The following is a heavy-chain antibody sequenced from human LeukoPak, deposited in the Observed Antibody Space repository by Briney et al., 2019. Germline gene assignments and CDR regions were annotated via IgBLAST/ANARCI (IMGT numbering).Heavy chain of an antibody. CDR1: GIPFIDAW. CDR3: TTDADYVWGSYYGYFDY. J-gene: IGHJ4*02. V-gene: IGHV3-15*04. CDR2: IVSKSDGGTI. Sequence: PGGSLRPSCEVSGIPFIDAWMSWVRQAPGKGLEWVGRIVSKSDGGTIDYTAPVKGRFVISRDDSKNTLYLQMNSLKTEDTAVYYCTTDADYVWGSYYGYFDYWGQGTLVTVSS. D-gene: IGHD3-16*01.